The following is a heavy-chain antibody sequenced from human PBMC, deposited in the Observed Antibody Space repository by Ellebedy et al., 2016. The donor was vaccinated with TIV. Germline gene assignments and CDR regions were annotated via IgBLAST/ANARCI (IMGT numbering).Heavy chain of an antibody. Sequence: MPSETLSLTCSVSGDSIRSNYWTWIRQPPGKGLEWVGYIYYSGDTNYSPSLKSRVTISLDTSKNQFSLKLNSVTAADTAVYYCGGDYGAYFDYWGQGTLVTVSS. CDR3: GGDYGAYFDY. CDR1: GDSIRSNY. J-gene: IGHJ4*02. D-gene: IGHD4-17*01. CDR2: IYYSGDT. V-gene: IGHV4-59*08.